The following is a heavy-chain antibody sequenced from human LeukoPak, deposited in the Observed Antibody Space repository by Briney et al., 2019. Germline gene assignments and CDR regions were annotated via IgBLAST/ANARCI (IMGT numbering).Heavy chain of an antibody. J-gene: IGHJ4*02. Sequence: GGSLRLSCAASGFTVSSNYMSWVRQAPGKGLEWVSVIYSGGSTYYADSVKGRFTISRDNSKNTLHLQMNTLRAEDTAVYYCASRIATAGSVDYWGQGTLVTVSS. D-gene: IGHD6-13*01. CDR3: ASRIATAGSVDY. CDR2: IYSGGST. CDR1: GFTVSSNY. V-gene: IGHV3-53*01.